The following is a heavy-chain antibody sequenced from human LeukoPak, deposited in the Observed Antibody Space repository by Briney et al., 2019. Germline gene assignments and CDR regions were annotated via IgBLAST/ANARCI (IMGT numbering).Heavy chain of an antibody. D-gene: IGHD2-2*01. Sequence: PGGSLRLSCEASGFTFSNSAMSWVRQAPGKGLEWVSAISGSGGSTYYADSVKGRFTISRDNSKNTLYLQMNSLRAEDTAVYYCAKDSDIVVVPAAVAYFDYWGQGTLVTVSS. J-gene: IGHJ4*02. CDR3: AKDSDIVVVPAAVAYFDY. CDR2: ISGSGGST. V-gene: IGHV3-23*01. CDR1: GFTFSNSA.